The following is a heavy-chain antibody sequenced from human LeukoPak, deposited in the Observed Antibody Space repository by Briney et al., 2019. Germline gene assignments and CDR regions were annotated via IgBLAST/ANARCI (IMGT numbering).Heavy chain of an antibody. Sequence: GGSLRLSCAASGFTFSSNSMNWVRQAPGKGLEWVSSISSSSSYIYYADSVKGRFTISRDNAKSSLYLQMNSLRAEDTAVYYCARVGPMTTVTTRTYFDYWGQGTLVTVSS. D-gene: IGHD4-17*01. J-gene: IGHJ4*02. CDR2: ISSSSSYI. CDR1: GFTFSSNS. CDR3: ARVGPMTTVTTRTYFDY. V-gene: IGHV3-21*01.